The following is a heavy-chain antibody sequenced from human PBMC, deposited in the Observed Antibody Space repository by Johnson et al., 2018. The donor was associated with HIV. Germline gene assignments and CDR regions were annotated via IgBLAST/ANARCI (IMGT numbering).Heavy chain of an antibody. Sequence: VQLVESGGGLVQPGRSLRLSCAASGFTFDDFAMHWVRQAPGKGLEWVSGISWNSNSIGYADSVKGRFTISRDNSKNTLYLQMNSLRAEDTAVYYCAKDVELHGAFDIWGQGTMVTVSS. V-gene: IGHV3-9*01. CDR1: GFTFDDFA. CDR3: AKDVELHGAFDI. D-gene: IGHD1-26*01. CDR2: ISWNSNSI. J-gene: IGHJ3*02.